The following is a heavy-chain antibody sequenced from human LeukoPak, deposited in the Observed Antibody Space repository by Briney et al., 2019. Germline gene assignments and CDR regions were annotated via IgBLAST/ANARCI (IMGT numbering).Heavy chain of an antibody. CDR2: ISGSGGST. D-gene: IGHD1-26*01. J-gene: IGHJ4*02. V-gene: IGHV3-23*01. Sequence: SGGSLRLSCAASGFTFSSYAMSWVRQAPGKGLEWVSAISGSGGSTYYADSVKGRFTISRDNSKNTLFLQMNSLRAEDTAVYHCANARYSGSYYSYWGQGTLVTVSS. CDR3: ANARYSGSYYSY. CDR1: GFTFSSYA.